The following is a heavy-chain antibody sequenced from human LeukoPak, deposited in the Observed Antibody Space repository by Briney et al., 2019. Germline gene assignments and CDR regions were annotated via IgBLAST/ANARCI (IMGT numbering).Heavy chain of an antibody. CDR1: GFTFSSYA. CDR3: AKDVRVLAAAAHY. Sequence: GGSLRLSCAASGFTFSSYAMSWVRQAPGKGLEWVAVISYDGSEKYYADSVKGRFTISRDNSKNTLYLQMSSLRDEETAVYYCAKDVRVLAAAAHYWGQGTLVTVSS. V-gene: IGHV3-30*18. CDR2: ISYDGSEK. D-gene: IGHD6-13*01. J-gene: IGHJ4*02.